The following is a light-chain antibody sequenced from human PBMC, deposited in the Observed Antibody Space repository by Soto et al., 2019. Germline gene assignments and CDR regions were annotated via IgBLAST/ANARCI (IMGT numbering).Light chain of an antibody. CDR2: DAS. J-gene: IGKJ1*01. Sequence: ENVLTQSPATLSLSPGERATLSCRASQSVSSYLAWYQQKPGQAPRLLIYDASNRATGITARFSGSGSGTDFTLTISSLEPEDFAVYYCQQRSNWPPTWTFGQGTKVESK. CDR3: QQRSNWPPTWT. CDR1: QSVSSY. V-gene: IGKV3-11*01.